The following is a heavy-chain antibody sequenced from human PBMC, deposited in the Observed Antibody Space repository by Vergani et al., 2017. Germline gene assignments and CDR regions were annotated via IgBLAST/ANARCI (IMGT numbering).Heavy chain of an antibody. CDR3: AGGLPYYYGSGSYGY. Sequence: QVQLVQSGAEVKKPGASVKVSCKASGYTFTGYYMHWVRQAPGQGLEWMGWINPNSVGTNYAQKFQGRVTMTRDTSISTAYMELSRLKSDDAAVYYCAGGLPYYYGSGSYGYWGQGTLVTVSS. D-gene: IGHD3-10*01. CDR2: INPNSVGT. CDR1: GYTFTGYY. V-gene: IGHV1-2*02. J-gene: IGHJ4*02.